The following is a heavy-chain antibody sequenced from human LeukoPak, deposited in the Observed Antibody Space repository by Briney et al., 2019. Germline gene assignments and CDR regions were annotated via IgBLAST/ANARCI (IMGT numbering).Heavy chain of an antibody. CDR2: IYSSGGT. CDR3: ARETATLTYFDY. Sequence: SQTLSLTCTVSGGSISSGTYYWSWIRQPAGKELEWVGRIYSSGGTNYNPSLKSRGTISVDTSKNQFSLQLSSVTAADTAVYYCARETATLTYFDYWGQGTLVTVSS. CDR1: GGSISSGTYY. J-gene: IGHJ4*02. V-gene: IGHV4-61*02. D-gene: IGHD5-12*01.